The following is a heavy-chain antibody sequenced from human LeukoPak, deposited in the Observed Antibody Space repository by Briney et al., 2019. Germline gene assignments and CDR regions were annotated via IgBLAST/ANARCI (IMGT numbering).Heavy chain of an antibody. Sequence: ASVKVSCKASGYTFTSYDINWVRQATGQGLEWMGWMNPNSGNTGYAQKFQGRVTITRNTSISTAYMELSSLRSEDTAVYYCARGGRDGYNSGIDYWGQGTLVTVSS. CDR1: GYTFTSYD. D-gene: IGHD5-24*01. CDR2: MNPNSGNT. V-gene: IGHV1-8*03. CDR3: ARGGRDGYNSGIDY. J-gene: IGHJ4*02.